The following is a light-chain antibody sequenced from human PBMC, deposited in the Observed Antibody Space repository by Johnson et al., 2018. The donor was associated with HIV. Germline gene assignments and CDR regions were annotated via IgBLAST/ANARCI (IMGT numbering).Light chain of an antibody. Sequence: QSVLTQSPSVSAAPGQKVTISCSGSSSNIGNNYVSWFQQLPGTAPKLLIYETYKRPSGIPDRFSGSKSGTSATMGITGLQPGDEADYYCGTWDSSLSAAYVLGTGTEVAVL. CDR2: ETY. J-gene: IGLJ1*01. CDR1: SSNIGNNY. CDR3: GTWDSSLSAAYV. V-gene: IGLV1-51*02.